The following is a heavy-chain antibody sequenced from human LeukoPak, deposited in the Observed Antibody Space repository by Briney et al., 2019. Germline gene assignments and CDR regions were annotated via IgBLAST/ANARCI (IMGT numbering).Heavy chain of an antibody. Sequence: SETLSLTCAVYGVSFSGYYWSWIRQPPGKGLEWIGEINHSGSTNYNPSLKSRVTISVDTSKNQFSLKLSSVTAADTAVYYCASTTMGTYYFDYWGQGTLVTVSS. V-gene: IGHV4-34*01. CDR3: ASTTMGTYYFDY. CDR2: INHSGST. D-gene: IGHD5-18*01. CDR1: GVSFSGYY. J-gene: IGHJ4*02.